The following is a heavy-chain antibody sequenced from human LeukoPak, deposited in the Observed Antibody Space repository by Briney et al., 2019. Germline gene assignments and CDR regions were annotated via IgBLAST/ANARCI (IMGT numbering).Heavy chain of an antibody. CDR1: GFTFSSYA. J-gene: IGHJ3*02. CDR3: ARPRLEYCSGGSCFDAFDI. CDR2: ISGSGSTT. V-gene: IGHV3-23*01. Sequence: GGSLRLSCAASGFTFSSYAMNWVRQAPGKGLEWVSAISGSGSTTYYADSVKGRFTISRDNSKNTLFLQMNSLTAEDTAIYSCARPRLEYCSGGSCFDAFDIWGQGTMVTVSS. D-gene: IGHD2-15*01.